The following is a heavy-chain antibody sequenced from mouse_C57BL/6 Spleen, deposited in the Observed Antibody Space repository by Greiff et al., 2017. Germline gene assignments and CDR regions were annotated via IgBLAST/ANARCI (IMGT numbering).Heavy chain of an antibody. V-gene: IGHV5-17*01. J-gene: IGHJ4*01. D-gene: IGHD2-3*01. CDR1: GFTFSDYG. CDR3: EKEKDGYYVGAMDY. CDR2: ISNGSSTI. Sequence: EVQRVESGGGLVKPGGSLKLSCAASGFTFSDYGMHWVRPAPGKGLEWVAYISNGSSTIYYADTVTGRFTISRDHAHNTLFLQMTSLRSEDTAMDYCEKEKDGYYVGAMDYWGQGTSVTVSS.